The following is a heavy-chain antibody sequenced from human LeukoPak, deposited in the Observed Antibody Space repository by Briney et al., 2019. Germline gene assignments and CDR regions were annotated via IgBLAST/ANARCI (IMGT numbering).Heavy chain of an antibody. CDR3: ARHDILTGSDAFDI. CDR1: GGSISSYY. Sequence: SETLSLTCTVSGGSISSYYWNWIRQPPGKGLEWIGYIYYSGSTNYNPSLKSRVTISVDTSKNQLSLKLSSVTAADTAVYYCARHDILTGSDAFDIWGQGTMVTVSS. V-gene: IGHV4-59*08. J-gene: IGHJ3*02. CDR2: IYYSGST. D-gene: IGHD3-9*01.